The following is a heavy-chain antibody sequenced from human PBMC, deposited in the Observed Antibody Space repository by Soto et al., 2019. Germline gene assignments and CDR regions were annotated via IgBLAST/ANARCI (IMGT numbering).Heavy chain of an antibody. J-gene: IGHJ6*03. V-gene: IGHV3-23*01. Sequence: EVQLLESGGGLVQPGGSLRLSCAASGFTFSSYAMSWVRQAPGKGLEWVSAISGRGGSTYYADSVKGRFTISRDNSKNTLYLQMNSLRAGDTAVYYCAKDLIAADYYYYYYMDVWGKGTTVTVSS. D-gene: IGHD6-25*01. CDR2: ISGRGGST. CDR3: AKDLIAADYYYYYYMDV. CDR1: GFTFSSYA.